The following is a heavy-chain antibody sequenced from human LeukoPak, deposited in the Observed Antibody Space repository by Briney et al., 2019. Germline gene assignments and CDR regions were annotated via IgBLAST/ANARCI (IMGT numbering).Heavy chain of an antibody. D-gene: IGHD5-24*01. CDR1: GYTFTSYD. V-gene: IGHV1-8*01. CDR3: ARGSVRDGYNYWFDP. Sequence: EASVKVSCKASGYTFTSYDINWVRQATGQGLEWMGWMNPNSGNTGYAQKFQGRVTMTRNTSISTAYVELSSLRSEDTAVYYCARGSVRDGYNYWFDPWGQGTLVTVSS. CDR2: MNPNSGNT. J-gene: IGHJ5*02.